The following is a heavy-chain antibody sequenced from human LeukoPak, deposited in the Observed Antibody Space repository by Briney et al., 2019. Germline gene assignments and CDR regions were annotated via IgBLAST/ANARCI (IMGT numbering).Heavy chain of an antibody. CDR3: AREERGYSYYYYGMDV. J-gene: IGHJ6*02. Sequence: GGSLRLSCVASGFTLSNYGMHWVRQAPGKGPEWVSFIRYDSSNKYYVDSVAGRFTISRDNSKNTAYLEMNSLVPEDTAVYYCAREERGYSYYYYGMDVWGQGTTVTVSS. D-gene: IGHD5-18*01. CDR2: IRYDSSNK. V-gene: IGHV3-30*02. CDR1: GFTLSNYG.